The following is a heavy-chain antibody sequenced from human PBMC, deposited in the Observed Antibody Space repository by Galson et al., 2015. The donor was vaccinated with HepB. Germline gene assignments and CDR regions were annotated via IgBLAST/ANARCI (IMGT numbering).Heavy chain of an antibody. Sequence: SVKVSCKASGGTFSSYAISWVRQAPGQGLEWMGGIIPIFGTANYAQKFQGRVTITADESTSTAYMELRSLRSDDTAVYYCARVGIEGYSYGYYYMDVWGKGTTVTVSS. CDR3: ARVGIEGYSYGYYYMDV. CDR1: GGTFSSYA. V-gene: IGHV1-69*13. D-gene: IGHD5-18*01. CDR2: IIPIFGTA. J-gene: IGHJ6*03.